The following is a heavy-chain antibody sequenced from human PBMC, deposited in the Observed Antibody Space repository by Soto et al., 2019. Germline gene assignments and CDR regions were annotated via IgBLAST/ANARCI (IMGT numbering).Heavy chain of an antibody. Sequence: QVQLQESGPGLVKPSQTLSLTCTVSGGSISSGGYYWSWIRQNPGKGLEWIGYIYYSGNTNYNPSLKSRLTISVDTSKNQFSLKLNSMTAADTAVYYCARDESATDAFDIWGQGTMVTVSS. CDR1: GGSISSGGYY. CDR3: ARDESATDAFDI. J-gene: IGHJ3*02. CDR2: IYYSGNT. V-gene: IGHV4-31*03. D-gene: IGHD5-12*01.